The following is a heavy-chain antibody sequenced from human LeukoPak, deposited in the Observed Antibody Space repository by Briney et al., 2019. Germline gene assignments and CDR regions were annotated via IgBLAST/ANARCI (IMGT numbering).Heavy chain of an antibody. D-gene: IGHD3-22*01. V-gene: IGHV3-20*04. CDR2: INWNGGST. Sequence: RTGGSLRLSCAASGFTFDDYGMSWVRQAPGKGLEWVSGINWNGGSTGYADSVKGRFTISRDNAKNSLYLQMNSLRAEDTALYYCARERHDYDSSGYNDYWGQGTLVTVSS. J-gene: IGHJ4*02. CDR3: ARERHDYDSSGYNDY. CDR1: GFTFDDYG.